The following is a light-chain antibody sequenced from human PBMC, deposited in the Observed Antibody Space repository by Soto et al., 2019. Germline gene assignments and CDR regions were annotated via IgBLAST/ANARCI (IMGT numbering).Light chain of an antibody. CDR1: QSFLYSSNNKNS. Sequence: DIVLTQSPDSLAVSLAERATINCKSSQSFLYSSNNKNSLAWYQQRPGQPPKLLIYWASTRESGVPDRFSGSGSGTDFTLTISSLQAEDVAVYYCQQYYTTPWTFGQGTKVDI. CDR3: QQYYTTPWT. V-gene: IGKV4-1*01. J-gene: IGKJ1*01. CDR2: WAS.